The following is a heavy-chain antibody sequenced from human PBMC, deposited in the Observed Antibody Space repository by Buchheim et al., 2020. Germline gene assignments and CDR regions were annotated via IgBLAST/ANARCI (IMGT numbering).Heavy chain of an antibody. CDR1: GFTFSDYW. CDR2: INRDGSTT. J-gene: IGHJ6*02. V-gene: IGHV3-74*01. CDR3: ARAPDCGGGSCYSKYYYGMDV. D-gene: IGHD2-15*01. Sequence: EVQLVESGGGLVQPGMSLRLSCAASGFTFSDYWMHWVRQTPGDGLVWVSRINRDGSTTTYADSVKGRFTISRDNAKNTLYLQMNSLRAEDTALYYCARAPDCGGGSCYSKYYYGMDVWGQGTT.